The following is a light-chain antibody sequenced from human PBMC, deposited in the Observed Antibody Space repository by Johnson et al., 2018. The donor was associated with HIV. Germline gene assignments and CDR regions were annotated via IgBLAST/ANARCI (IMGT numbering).Light chain of an antibody. CDR2: EKN. J-gene: IGLJ1*01. CDR3: GTWDSSLGAHYV. V-gene: IGLV1-51*02. Sequence: QSVLTQPPSVSAAPGQKVTISCSGSYSNIANNYVSWYQQLPGTAPKLLIYEKNKRPSGIPDRFSASKSGTSATLAITGLQTGDAADYYCGTWDSSLGAHYVFGTGTKVTVL. CDR1: YSNIANNY.